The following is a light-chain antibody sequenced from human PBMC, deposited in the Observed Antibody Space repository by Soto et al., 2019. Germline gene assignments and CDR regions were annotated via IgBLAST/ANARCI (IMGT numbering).Light chain of an antibody. CDR2: GAS. CDR1: QSVSSN. CDR3: QHYSNWPPWT. J-gene: IGKJ3*01. Sequence: EIVMTQSPATLSVSPGERATLSCRASQSVSSNLAWYQQKPGQAPRLLIYGASTRATGIPARFSGSGSGTVFTLTISSLQSEDFAVYYCQHYSNWPPWTFGPGTKVDI. V-gene: IGKV3-15*01.